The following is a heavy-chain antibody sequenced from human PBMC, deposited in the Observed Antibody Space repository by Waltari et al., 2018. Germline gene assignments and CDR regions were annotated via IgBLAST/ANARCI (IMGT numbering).Heavy chain of an antibody. CDR1: GGSFSGYY. Sequence: QVQLQQWGAGLLKPSETLSLTCAVYGGSFSGYYWSWIRQPPGKGLEWIGEINHSGSTNYNPSLKSRVTISVDTSKNQFSLKLSSVTAADTAVYYCARTYCSGGSCYSHDYYYYGMDVWGQGTTVTVSS. D-gene: IGHD2-15*01. V-gene: IGHV4-34*01. J-gene: IGHJ6*02. CDR3: ARTYCSGGSCYSHDYYYYGMDV. CDR2: INHSGST.